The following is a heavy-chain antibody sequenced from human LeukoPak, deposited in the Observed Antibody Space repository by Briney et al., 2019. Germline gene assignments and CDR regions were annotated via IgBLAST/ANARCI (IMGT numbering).Heavy chain of an antibody. CDR2: TSVRTNNR. CDR3: AREPTTTHDALDI. D-gene: IGHD4-11*01. V-gene: IGHV3-21*01. Sequence: GSLRLSCATSGFTFSSYNMNWVRQAPGKGLEWVSATSVRTNNRYHADSVKGRFTISRDNAKNSLYLQMSSLRAEDTAVYYCAREPTTTHDALDIWGPGTMVTVSS. J-gene: IGHJ3*02. CDR1: GFTFSSYN.